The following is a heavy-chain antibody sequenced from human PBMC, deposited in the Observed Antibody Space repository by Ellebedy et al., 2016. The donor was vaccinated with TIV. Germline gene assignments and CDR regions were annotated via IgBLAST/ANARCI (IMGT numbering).Heavy chain of an antibody. CDR2: IIPIFGTA. CDR3: ARDGPPWGSYSDAFDI. V-gene: IGHV1-69*06. Sequence: SVKVSXXASGGTFSSYAISWVRQAPGQGLEWMGGIIPIFGTANYAQKFQGRVTITADKSTSTAYMELSSLRSEDTAVYYCARDGPPWGSYSDAFDIWGQGTMVTVSS. CDR1: GGTFSSYA. D-gene: IGHD1-26*01. J-gene: IGHJ3*02.